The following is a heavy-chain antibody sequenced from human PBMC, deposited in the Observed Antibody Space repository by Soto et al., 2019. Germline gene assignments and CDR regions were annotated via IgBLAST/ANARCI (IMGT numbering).Heavy chain of an antibody. V-gene: IGHV4-39*01. D-gene: IGHD3-3*01. CDR3: ARGGDFTIFGVVIGGVLFY. CDR1: GGSISSSSYY. J-gene: IGHJ4*02. Sequence: SETLSLTCTVSGGSISSSSYYWGWIRQPPGKGLEWIGSIYYSGSTYYNPSLKSRVTISVDTSKNQFSLKLSSVTAADTAVYYCARGGDFTIFGVVIGGVLFYWGQGTLVTVSS. CDR2: IYYSGST.